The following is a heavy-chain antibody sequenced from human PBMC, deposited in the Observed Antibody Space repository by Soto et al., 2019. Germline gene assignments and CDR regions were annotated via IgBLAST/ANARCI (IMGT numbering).Heavy chain of an antibody. CDR1: GGSISSSSYY. D-gene: IGHD6-13*01. J-gene: IGHJ6*02. V-gene: IGHV4-39*01. Sequence: SETLSLTCTVSGGSISSSSYYWGWIRQPPGKGLEWIGSIYYSGSTYYNPSLKSRVTISVDTSKNQFSLKLSSVTAADTAVYCCASGYSSSWYEYYYYYYGMDVWGQGTTVTVSS. CDR2: IYYSGST. CDR3: ASGYSSSWYEYYYYYYGMDV.